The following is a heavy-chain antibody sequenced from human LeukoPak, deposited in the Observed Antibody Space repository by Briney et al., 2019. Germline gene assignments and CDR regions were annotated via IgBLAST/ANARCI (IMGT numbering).Heavy chain of an antibody. V-gene: IGHV3-33*01. Sequence: GGSRKLSCAAPGLTFSSYAWNGVRKAPGKGLEGVAVIWYDGSNKYYADSVKGRFTISRDNSKNTLYLQMNSLRAEDTAVYYCARGAATVTTFFDYWGQGTLVTVSS. CDR3: ARGAATVTTFFDY. D-gene: IGHD4-17*01. CDR1: GLTFSSYA. J-gene: IGHJ4*02. CDR2: IWYDGSNK.